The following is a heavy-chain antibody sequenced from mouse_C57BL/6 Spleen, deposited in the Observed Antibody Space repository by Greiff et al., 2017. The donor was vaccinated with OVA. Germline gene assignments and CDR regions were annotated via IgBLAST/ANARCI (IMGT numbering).Heavy chain of an antibody. Sequence: VQLQQSGPVLVKPGASVKMSCKASGYTFTDYYMNWVKQSHGKSLEWIGVINPYNGGTSYNQKFKGKATLTVDKSSSTAYMELNSLTSEDSAVYYCARGEGRQLRPRAMDYWGQGTSVTVSS. CDR3: ARGEGRQLRPRAMDY. D-gene: IGHD3-2*02. J-gene: IGHJ4*01. V-gene: IGHV1-19*01. CDR1: GYTFTDYY. CDR2: INPYNGGT.